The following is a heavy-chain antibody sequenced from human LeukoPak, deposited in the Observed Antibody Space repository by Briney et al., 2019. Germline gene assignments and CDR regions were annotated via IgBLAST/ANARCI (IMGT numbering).Heavy chain of an antibody. CDR1: GGSISSESYY. CDR2: IYYTGSA. V-gene: IGHV4-61*01. D-gene: IGHD5-24*01. CDR3: ARERHGDGYSHFWVEY. Sequence: SQTLSLTCSVSGGSISSESYYWSWIRQPPGKGLEWIGNIYYTGSAKYNPSLKSRVIISVDTSKNQLSLKLSSVTAADTAVYYCARERHGDGYSHFWVEYWGQGTLVTVSS. J-gene: IGHJ4*02.